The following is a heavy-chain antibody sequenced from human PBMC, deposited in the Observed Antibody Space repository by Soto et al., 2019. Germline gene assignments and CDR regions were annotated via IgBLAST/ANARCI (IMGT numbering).Heavy chain of an antibody. CDR3: ARDSRVTAIDY. J-gene: IGHJ4*02. CDR2: IYYSGST. D-gene: IGHD2-21*02. V-gene: IGHV4-31*03. CDR1: GGSISSGGYY. Sequence: SETLSLTCTVSGGSISSGGYYWSWIRQHPGKGLEWIGYIYYSGSTYYNPSLKSRVTISVDTSKNQFSLKLSSVTAADTAVYYCARDSRVTAIDYWGQGTLVTVSS.